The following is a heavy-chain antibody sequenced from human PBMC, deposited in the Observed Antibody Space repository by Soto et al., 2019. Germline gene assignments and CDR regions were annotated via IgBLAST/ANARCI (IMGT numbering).Heavy chain of an antibody. CDR2: IYYTGYT. CDR3: ARDCTSTSCYDYDYYTMDV. CDR1: GGSISSGEYY. D-gene: IGHD2-2*01. Sequence: QVQLQESGPGLVKPSQTLSLICTVSGGSISSGEYYWSWVRQSPGKGLESIGYIYYTGYTYYNPSLKSRVTISADTSKKQFSLKLSSVTAADTAVYYCARDCTSTSCYDYDYYTMDVWGQGTTVTVSS. V-gene: IGHV4-30-4*01. J-gene: IGHJ6*02.